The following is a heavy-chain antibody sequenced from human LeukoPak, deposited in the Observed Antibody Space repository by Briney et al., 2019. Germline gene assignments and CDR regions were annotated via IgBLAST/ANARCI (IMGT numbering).Heavy chain of an antibody. CDR2: ISSDSTNI. Sequence: GGSLRLSCAASGFTFSIYGLNWVRQAPGEGLEWVASISSDSTNIYYTDSVKGRFTISRDNAKNSLYLQMNSLILEDTAVYYCARDGSGSGDYWGQGTLVTVSS. CDR1: GFTFSIYG. V-gene: IGHV3-21*01. CDR3: ARDGSGSGDY. J-gene: IGHJ4*02. D-gene: IGHD2-15*01.